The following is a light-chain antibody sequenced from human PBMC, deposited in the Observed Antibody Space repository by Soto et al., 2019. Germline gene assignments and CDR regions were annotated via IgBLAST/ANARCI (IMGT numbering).Light chain of an antibody. CDR1: NIGNKN. V-gene: IGLV3-21*04. CDR3: QVWDSSSDHVV. CDR2: YDS. J-gene: IGLJ2*01. Sequence: SYELTQPPSVSVAPGKTARITCGGNNIGNKNVHWYQQKPGQAPVVVIYYDSDRPSGIPERFSGSNSGNTATLTISRVEAGDEPDYYCQVWDSSSDHVVFGGGTKVTVL.